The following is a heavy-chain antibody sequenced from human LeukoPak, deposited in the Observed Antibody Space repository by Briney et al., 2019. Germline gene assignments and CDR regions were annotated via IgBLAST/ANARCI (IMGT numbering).Heavy chain of an antibody. J-gene: IGHJ3*02. D-gene: IGHD3-9*01. V-gene: IGHV7-4-1*02. Sequence: GASVKVSCTASGYTFTSYGMNWVRQAPGQGLEWMGWINTNTGNPTYAQGFIGRFVFSLDTSVSTTYLQISSLKAEDTAVYYCAREKLRYFDWLTVEDAFDIWGQGTMVTVSS. CDR3: AREKLRYFDWLTVEDAFDI. CDR1: GYTFTSYG. CDR2: INTNTGNP.